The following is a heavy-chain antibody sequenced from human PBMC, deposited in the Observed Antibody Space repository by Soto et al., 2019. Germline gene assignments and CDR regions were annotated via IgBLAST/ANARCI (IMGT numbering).Heavy chain of an antibody. D-gene: IGHD2-8*01. V-gene: IGHV4-59*08. CDR1: GGSITSYY. CDR2: LYYTGRT. CDR3: ARYGVTYYFDY. Sequence: QVQLQESGPGLAKPSETLSLTCTVSGGSITSYYWSWIRQPPGKGLESIGWLYYTGRTNYNPSLNSRVTMSVDTSKNQFSLRLSSVTAADTAMYYSARYGVTYYFDYWGQGTLVTVSS. J-gene: IGHJ4*02.